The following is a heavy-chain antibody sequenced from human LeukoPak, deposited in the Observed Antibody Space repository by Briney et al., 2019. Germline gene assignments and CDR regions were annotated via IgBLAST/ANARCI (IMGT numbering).Heavy chain of an antibody. V-gene: IGHV4-59*01. Sequence: SETLSLTCAVYGGSFSSYYWSWIRQPPEKGLEWIGYIYYSGNTNYNPSLKSRVTISVDTSKNQFSLKLSSVTAADTAVYYCARDRLQLQSWGQGTLVTVSS. CDR1: GGSFSSYY. J-gene: IGHJ5*02. CDR2: IYYSGNT. CDR3: ARDRLQLQS. D-gene: IGHD1-1*01.